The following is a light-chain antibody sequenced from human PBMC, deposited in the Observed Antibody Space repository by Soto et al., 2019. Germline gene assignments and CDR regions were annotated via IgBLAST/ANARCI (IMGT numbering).Light chain of an antibody. CDR3: QLGG. Sequence: DIQMTQSPSSLSASVGDRVTITCRASQSISTYLNWYQQKPGKAPKLLIYAASSLQSGVPSRFSGGGSGTDFTLTINRLEPEDSAVYYCQLGGFGQGTKVEI. CDR1: QSISTY. V-gene: IGKV1-39*01. J-gene: IGKJ1*01. CDR2: AAS.